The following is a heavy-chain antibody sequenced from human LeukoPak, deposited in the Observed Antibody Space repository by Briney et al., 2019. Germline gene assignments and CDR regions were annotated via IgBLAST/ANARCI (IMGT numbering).Heavy chain of an antibody. CDR1: GFTFSSYW. V-gene: IGHV3-7*01. CDR2: IKQDGSEK. D-gene: IGHD2-2*01. CDR3: ARIYCRTTDCYYDY. J-gene: IGHJ4*02. Sequence: GGSLRLSGAASGFTFSSYWMSWVRQAPGKGLEWVANIKQDGSEKYYVDSVKGRCTISRDNAKNSLYLQMNSLRAEDTAVYYCARIYCRTTDCYYDYWGQGTLVTVSS.